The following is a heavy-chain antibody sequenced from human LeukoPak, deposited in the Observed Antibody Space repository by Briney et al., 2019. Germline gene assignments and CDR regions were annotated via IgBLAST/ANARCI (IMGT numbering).Heavy chain of an antibody. CDR3: ARVGGYSYGSVDY. Sequence: ASVEVSCKASGYTFTGYYMHWVRQAPGQGLEWMGRINPNSGGTNYAQKFQGRVTMTRDTSISTAYMELSRLRSDDTAVYYCARVGGYSYGSVDYWGQGTLVTVSS. V-gene: IGHV1-2*06. J-gene: IGHJ4*02. D-gene: IGHD5-18*01. CDR1: GYTFTGYY. CDR2: INPNSGGT.